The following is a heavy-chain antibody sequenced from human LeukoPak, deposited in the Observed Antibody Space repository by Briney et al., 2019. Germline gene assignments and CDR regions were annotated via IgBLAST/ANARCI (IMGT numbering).Heavy chain of an antibody. D-gene: IGHD5-18*01. V-gene: IGHV3-49*04. CDR2: VRSKPYGGTT. CDR3: SRGQLWLRGEGSGLDY. CDR1: GFTFGDYA. J-gene: IGHJ4*02. Sequence: PWRSLRLSCTASGFTFGDYAMSWVRQAPGKGLEWVGFVRSKPYGGTTEYAASVKGRFTISRDDSKSIAYLQMNSLKTEDTAVNYCSRGQLWLRGEGSGLDYWGQGTLVTVSS.